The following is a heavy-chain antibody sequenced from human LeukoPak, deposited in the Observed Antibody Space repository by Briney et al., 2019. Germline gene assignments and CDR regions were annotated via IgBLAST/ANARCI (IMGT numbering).Heavy chain of an antibody. D-gene: IGHD2-2*01. CDR3: TRRKQSPSWRDF. V-gene: IGHV4-39*01. CDR2: VHHSGST. CDR1: GDSISSSSYY. J-gene: IGHJ4*02. Sequence: SETLSLTCTVSGDSISSSSYYWGGIRQPPGKGLEWIGNVHHSGSTYYNPSLKSRVTIFVYTSKNQFSLNLFSVTAADTAVYYCTRRKQSPSWRDFWGQGTLVTVSS.